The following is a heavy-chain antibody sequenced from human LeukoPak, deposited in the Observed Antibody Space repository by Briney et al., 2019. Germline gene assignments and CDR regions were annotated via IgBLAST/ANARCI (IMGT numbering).Heavy chain of an antibody. V-gene: IGHV3-23*01. D-gene: IGHD1-26*01. CDR2: ISGSGGST. Sequence: GGSLRLSCAASGFTFSSYAMSWVRQAPGKGLEWVSAISGSGGSTYYADSVKGRFTISRDNSKNTLYLQMNSLRAEDTAVYYCARIPGPRVGATYFDYWGQGTLVTVSS. CDR1: GFTFSSYA. J-gene: IGHJ4*02. CDR3: ARIPGPRVGATYFDY.